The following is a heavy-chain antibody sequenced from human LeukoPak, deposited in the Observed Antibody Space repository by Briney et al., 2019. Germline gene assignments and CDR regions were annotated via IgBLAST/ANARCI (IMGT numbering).Heavy chain of an antibody. V-gene: IGHV1-69*13. J-gene: IGHJ4*02. CDR1: GGTFSSYA. CDR3: AKLRPYDSSGYPLQCWFDY. CDR2: IIPIFGTA. Sequence: ASVKVSCKASGGTFSSYAISWVRQAPGQGLEWMGGIIPIFGTANYAQKFQGRVTITADESTSTAYMELSSLRSEDTAVYYCAKLRPYDSSGYPLQCWFDYWGQGTLVTVSS. D-gene: IGHD3-22*01.